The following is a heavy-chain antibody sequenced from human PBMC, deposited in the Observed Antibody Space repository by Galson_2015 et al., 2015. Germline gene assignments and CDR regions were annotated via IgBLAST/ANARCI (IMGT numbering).Heavy chain of an antibody. CDR2: ISSSSNYI. CDR3: ARDIHRGFNDFGSDSGAFDI. V-gene: IGHV3-21*06. Sequence: SLRLSCAASGFAFTSHNINWVRQAPGKGLEWVSSISSSSNYIFYADSVKGRFTISRDNAKNSLYLQMNSLRAEDTAMYYCARDIHRGFNDFGSDSGAFDIWGQGTMVTVSS. J-gene: IGHJ3*02. CDR1: GFAFTSHN. D-gene: IGHD4-23*01.